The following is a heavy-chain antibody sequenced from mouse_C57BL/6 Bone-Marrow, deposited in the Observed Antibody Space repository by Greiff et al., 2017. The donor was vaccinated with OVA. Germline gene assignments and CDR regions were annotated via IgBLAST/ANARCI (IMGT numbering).Heavy chain of an antibody. CDR2: ISYDGSN. V-gene: IGHV3-6*01. D-gene: IGHD2-5*01. Sequence: EVKLQESGPGLVKPSQSLSLTCSVTGYSITSGYYWNWLRQFPGNKLEWMGYISYDGSNNYNPSLKNRISITRDTSKNQFFLKLNSVTTEDTATYYCARVPAYYSNYNFDYWGQGTTLTVSS. J-gene: IGHJ2*01. CDR3: ARVPAYYSNYNFDY. CDR1: GYSITSGYY.